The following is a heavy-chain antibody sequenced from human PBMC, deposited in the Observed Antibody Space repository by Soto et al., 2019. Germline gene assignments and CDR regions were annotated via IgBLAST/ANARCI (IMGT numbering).Heavy chain of an antibody. CDR1: GASISTYY. CDR3: ARGGMVIIPTATAFDY. J-gene: IGHJ4*02. V-gene: IGHV4-4*07. Sequence: ETLSPTCPVSGASISTYYWSWIRQPSGKGLEWIGRIYASGSTNYNPSLKSRVTMSVATSKNQFSLKLSSVTAADTAVYYCARGGMVIIPTATAFDYWGQGTLVTVYS. D-gene: IGHD2-2*01. CDR2: IYASGST.